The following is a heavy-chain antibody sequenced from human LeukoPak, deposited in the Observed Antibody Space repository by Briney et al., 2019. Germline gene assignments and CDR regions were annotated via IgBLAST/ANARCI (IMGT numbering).Heavy chain of an antibody. CDR3: ASGYGPPFDY. CDR1: GFTFSSYS. V-gene: IGHV4-38-2*01. Sequence: PGGSLRLSCAASGFTFSSYSMNWVRQAPGKGLEWIGSIYHSGSTYYNPSLKSRVTISVDTSKNQFSLKLSSVTAADTAVYYCASGYGPPFDYWGQGTLVTVSS. D-gene: IGHD5-18*01. CDR2: IYHSGST. J-gene: IGHJ4*02.